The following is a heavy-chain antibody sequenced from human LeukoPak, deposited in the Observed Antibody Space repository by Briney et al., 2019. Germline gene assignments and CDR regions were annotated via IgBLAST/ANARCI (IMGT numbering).Heavy chain of an antibody. D-gene: IGHD3-9*01. CDR3: ARVHYVILTGYSEGVFVY. CDR1: GYSISSGYY. Sequence: SETLSLTCTVSGYSISSGYYWGWIRQPPGRGLEWIGNIHHGGRTYYNPSLTSRVSVDTSKNQFSLKLNSVTAADTAVYYCARVHYVILTGYSEGVFVYWGQGTLVTVSS. J-gene: IGHJ4*02. V-gene: IGHV4-38-2*02. CDR2: IHHGGRT.